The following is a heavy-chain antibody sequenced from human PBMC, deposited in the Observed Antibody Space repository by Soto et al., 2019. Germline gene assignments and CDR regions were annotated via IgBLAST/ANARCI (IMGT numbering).Heavy chain of an antibody. CDR2: IYYSAST. V-gene: IGHV4-31*03. CDR1: GGSISSGGYY. D-gene: IGHD5-18*01. Sequence: TLSLTRTVSGGSISSGGYYWSWIRQHPGKRLEWIGYIYYSASTYYNPSLKSRVTISVDTSKNQFSLKLSSVTAADTAVYYCARGPRYMSVHPNSDYWGQGTLVTVSS. CDR3: ARGPRYMSVHPNSDY. J-gene: IGHJ4*02.